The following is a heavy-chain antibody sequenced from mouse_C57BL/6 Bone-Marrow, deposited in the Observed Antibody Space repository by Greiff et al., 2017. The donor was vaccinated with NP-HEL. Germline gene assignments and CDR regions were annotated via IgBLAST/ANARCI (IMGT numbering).Heavy chain of an antibody. CDR1: GYSITSDY. Sequence: EVQLQQSGPGLAKPSQTLSLTCSVTGYSITSDYWNWIRKFPGNKLEYMGYISYSGSTYYNPSLKSRISITRDTSKNQSYLQLNSVTTEDTATYYSARSTLLLGRNYYAMDYGGQGTSVTVSA. D-gene: IGHD1-1*01. J-gene: IGHJ4*01. V-gene: IGHV3-8*01. CDR2: ISYSGST. CDR3: ARSTLLLGRNYYAMDY.